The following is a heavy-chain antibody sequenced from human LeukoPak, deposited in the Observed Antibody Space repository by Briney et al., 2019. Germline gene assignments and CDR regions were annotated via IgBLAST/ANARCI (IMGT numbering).Heavy chain of an antibody. Sequence: GASVKVSCKASGYSFTSHSISWVRQAPGQGLEWMGWISAYNGDTKYAQKTQGRVTMTTDASTSTAYMELRSLGSDDTAVYYCARDPSSTSGWYAYLDSWGQGTLVTVSS. D-gene: IGHD6-19*01. J-gene: IGHJ4*02. CDR3: ARDPSSTSGWYAYLDS. CDR2: ISAYNGDT. V-gene: IGHV1-18*01. CDR1: GYSFTSHS.